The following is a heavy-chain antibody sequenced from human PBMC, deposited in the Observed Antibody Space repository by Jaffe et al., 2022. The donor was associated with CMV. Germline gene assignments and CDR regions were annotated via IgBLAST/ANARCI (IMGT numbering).Heavy chain of an antibody. V-gene: IGHV3-21*01. J-gene: IGHJ6*02. Sequence: EVQLVESGGGLVKPGGSLRLSCAASGFTFSSYSMNWVRQAPGKGLEWVSSISSSSSYIYYADSVKGRFTISRDNAKNSLYLQMNSLRAEDTAVYYCASRPMVRGVISSYYYGMDVWGQGTTVTVSS. CDR1: GFTFSSYS. CDR2: ISSSSSYI. D-gene: IGHD3-10*01. CDR3: ASRPMVRGVISSYYYGMDV.